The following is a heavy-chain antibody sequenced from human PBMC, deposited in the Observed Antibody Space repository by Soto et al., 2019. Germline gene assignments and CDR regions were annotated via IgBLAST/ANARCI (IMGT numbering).Heavy chain of an antibody. CDR2: ISDSGGRT. V-gene: IGHV3-23*01. Sequence: GGSLRLSCAASGFTFSSHAMSWVRQAPGKGLEWVSAISDSGGRTYYADSVKGRFTISRDNSKNTLYLQMNSLRVEDTAVFYCAKGGFLNWAFDPWGQGTLVTVSS. CDR1: GFTFSSHA. D-gene: IGHD1-1*01. CDR3: AKGGFLNWAFDP. J-gene: IGHJ5*02.